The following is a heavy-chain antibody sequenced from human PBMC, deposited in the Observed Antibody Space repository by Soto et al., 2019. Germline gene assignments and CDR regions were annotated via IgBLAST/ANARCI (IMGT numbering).Heavy chain of an antibody. Sequence: EVQLVESGGGLVQPGGSLRLSCAASGFSFSSKWMHWVRHAPGKGLVWVSRMNTDGSSTSHADFVKGRFTISRDNAKNTLYPQMNSLRTEDTAVYYCAREDFGVFSVAYFDYWGQGTLVTVSS. D-gene: IGHD3-3*01. CDR3: AREDFGVFSVAYFDY. J-gene: IGHJ4*02. V-gene: IGHV3-74*01. CDR2: MNTDGSST. CDR1: GFSFSSKW.